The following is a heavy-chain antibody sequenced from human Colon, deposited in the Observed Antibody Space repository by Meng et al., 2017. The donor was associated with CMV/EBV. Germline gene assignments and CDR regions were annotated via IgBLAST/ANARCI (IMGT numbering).Heavy chain of an antibody. CDR2: ISGSSNTI. Sequence: SCATSGFIMRDYYLAWIRQAPGKGLEWISYISGSSNTIYYSGSVKGRFTTSRDNAMSSLYLQMNSLTAEDTAVYYCVRAEYGDYGGYWGQGTLVTVSS. D-gene: IGHD4-17*01. V-gene: IGHV3-11*01. J-gene: IGHJ4*02. CDR1: GFIMRDYY. CDR3: VRAEYGDYGGY.